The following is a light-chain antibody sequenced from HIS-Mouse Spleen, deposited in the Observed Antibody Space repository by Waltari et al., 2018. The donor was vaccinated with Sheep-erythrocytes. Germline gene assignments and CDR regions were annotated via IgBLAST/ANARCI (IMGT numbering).Light chain of an antibody. V-gene: IGLV3-1*01. CDR2: QDS. CDR3: QAWDSSTVV. CDR1: KLGDNS. Sequence: SYELTQPPSVSVSPGQTASITCSGAKLGDNSSCWYQQKPGQSPVLVIYQDSKRPSGIPERFSGSNSGNTATLTISGTHAMDEADYYCQAWDSSTVVFGGGTKLTVL. J-gene: IGLJ2*01.